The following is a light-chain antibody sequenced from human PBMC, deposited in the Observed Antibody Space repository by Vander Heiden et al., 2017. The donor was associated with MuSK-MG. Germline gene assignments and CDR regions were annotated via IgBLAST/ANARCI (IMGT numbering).Light chain of an antibody. V-gene: IGKV3-15*01. J-gene: IGKJ2*01. CDR1: QSVSSN. CDR3: QQYNNWPPRT. CDR2: GAS. Sequence: EIVMTQSPATLSVSPGERATLSCRASQSVSSNLAWYQQKPGQAPRLLIYGASTGATGIPARFSGSGSGTEYTLTISSRQSEDFAVYYCQQYNNWPPRTFGQGTKLEIK.